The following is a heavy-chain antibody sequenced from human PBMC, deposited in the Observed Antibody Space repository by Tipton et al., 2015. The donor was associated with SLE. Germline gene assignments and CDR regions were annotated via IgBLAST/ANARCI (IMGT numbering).Heavy chain of an antibody. CDR2: IYTSGST. V-gene: IGHV4-61*09. CDR3: ARVPDYYDSSGCFDY. CDR1: GGSISSGDNY. J-gene: IGHJ4*02. D-gene: IGHD3-22*01. Sequence: TLSLTCTVSGGSISSGDNYWSWIRQPAGKGLEWIGYIYTSGSTNYNPSLRSRVTISVDTSKNQFSLKLSSVTAADTAVYYCARVPDYYDSSGCFDYWGQGTLVTVSS.